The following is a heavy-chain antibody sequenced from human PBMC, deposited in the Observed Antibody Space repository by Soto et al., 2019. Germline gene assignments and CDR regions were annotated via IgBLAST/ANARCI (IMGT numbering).Heavy chain of an antibody. D-gene: IGHD3-16*01. V-gene: IGHV3-66*01. CDR1: GLTVSSNY. Sequence: EVQLVESGGGLVQPGGSLRLSCAASGLTVSSNYMSWVRQAPGKGLEWASLIYSGGSTYYADSVKGRFTISRDNSKNTLYLQMNSLRAEDTAVYYCARVTVITFGLRMDYFDYWGQGTLVTVSS. CDR2: IYSGGST. CDR3: ARVTVITFGLRMDYFDY. J-gene: IGHJ4*02.